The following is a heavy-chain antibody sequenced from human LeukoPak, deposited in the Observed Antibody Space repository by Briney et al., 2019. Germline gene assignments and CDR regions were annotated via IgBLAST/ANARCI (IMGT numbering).Heavy chain of an antibody. CDR3: ARDSSIFDVRAFDI. V-gene: IGHV3-30-3*01. CDR2: ISSDGSNK. Sequence: PGGSLRLSCAAFGFTFGDYAMHWVRQAPGKGLDWLTVISSDGSNKYYADSVKGRFTISRDSSKTTLFLQMNSLRPEDTALYFCARDSSIFDVRAFDIWGRGTMVTVSS. J-gene: IGHJ3*02. D-gene: IGHD3-9*01. CDR1: GFTFGDYA.